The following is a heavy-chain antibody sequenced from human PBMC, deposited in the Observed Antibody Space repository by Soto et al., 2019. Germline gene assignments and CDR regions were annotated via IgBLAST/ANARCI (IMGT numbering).Heavy chain of an antibody. CDR2: MNPNSGNT. V-gene: IGHV1-8*01. D-gene: IGHD3-22*01. CDR1: GYTFTSYY. CDR3: ARGRRPITMIVVVIRGDWFDP. J-gene: IGHJ5*02. Sequence: ASVKVSCKASGYTFTSYYINWVRQATGQGLEWMGWMNPNSGNTCYAQKFQGRVTMTRNTSISTAYMELSSLRSEDTAVYYCARGRRPITMIVVVIRGDWFDPWGQGTLVTVSS.